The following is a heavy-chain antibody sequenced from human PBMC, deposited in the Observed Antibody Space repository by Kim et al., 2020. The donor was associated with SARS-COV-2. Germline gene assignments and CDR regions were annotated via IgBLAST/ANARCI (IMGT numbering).Heavy chain of an antibody. CDR3: ASSGSYSDAFDI. D-gene: IGHD1-26*01. Sequence: SYNPSLKSRVTISVDTSKNQFSLKLSSVTAADTAVYYCASSGSYSDAFDIWGQGTMVTVSS. V-gene: IGHV4-39*07. J-gene: IGHJ3*02.